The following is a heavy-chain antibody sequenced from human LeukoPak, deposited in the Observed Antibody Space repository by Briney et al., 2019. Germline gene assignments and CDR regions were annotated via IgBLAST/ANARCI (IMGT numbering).Heavy chain of an antibody. V-gene: IGHV4-59*12. J-gene: IGHJ4*02. CDR2: IYHSGST. Sequence: SETLSLTCTVSGGSISSYYWSWIRQPPGKGLEWIGYIYHSGSTYYNPSLKSRVTISVDRSKNQFSLKLSSVTAADTAVYYCARDPYYYDSSTNWGQGTLVTVSS. CDR3: ARDPYYYDSSTN. D-gene: IGHD3-22*01. CDR1: GGSISSYY.